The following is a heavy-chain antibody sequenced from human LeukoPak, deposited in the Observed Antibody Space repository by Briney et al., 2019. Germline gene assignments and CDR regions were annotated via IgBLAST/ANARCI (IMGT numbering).Heavy chain of an antibody. CDR2: IYHSGST. D-gene: IGHD3-10*01. Sequence: PSQTLSLTCAVSGGSISSGGYSWSWIRQPPGKGLGWIGYIYHSGSTYYNPSLKSRVTISVDRSKNQFSLKLSSVTAADTAVYYCARTSLYGSGSYSDYWGQGTLVTVSS. CDR1: GGSISSGGYS. CDR3: ARTSLYGSGSYSDY. V-gene: IGHV4-30-2*01. J-gene: IGHJ4*02.